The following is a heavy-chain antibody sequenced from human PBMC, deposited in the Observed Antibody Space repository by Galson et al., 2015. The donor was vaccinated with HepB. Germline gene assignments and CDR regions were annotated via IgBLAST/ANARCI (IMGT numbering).Heavy chain of an antibody. Sequence: SVKVSCKASGYTFINYGVHWVRQAPGQRLEWMGWINAGNGDTKYSQKFQGRVTITSDTSASTAYMELSSLRSEDTAIYYCARGVARAAPNWLDPWGQGALVIVSS. CDR2: INAGNGDT. V-gene: IGHV1-3*01. CDR3: ARGVARAAPNWLDP. D-gene: IGHD5-12*01. CDR1: GYTFINYG. J-gene: IGHJ5*02.